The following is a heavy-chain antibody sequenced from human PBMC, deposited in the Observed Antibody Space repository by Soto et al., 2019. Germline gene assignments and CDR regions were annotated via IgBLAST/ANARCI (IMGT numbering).Heavy chain of an antibody. V-gene: IGHV4-59*08. CDR3: DRQRTTVVTQAYFDH. J-gene: IGHJ4*02. CDR1: VDSISTYY. Sequence: SETLSLTCDVSVDSISTYYWSWIRQPPGKGLEWIGYVYYSGSTLYNPSLESRVTMSIDTSKNPVSLKLNSVTAADTAVYYCDRQRTTVVTQAYFDHWGQGTLVTVSS. CDR2: VYYSGST. D-gene: IGHD2-21*02.